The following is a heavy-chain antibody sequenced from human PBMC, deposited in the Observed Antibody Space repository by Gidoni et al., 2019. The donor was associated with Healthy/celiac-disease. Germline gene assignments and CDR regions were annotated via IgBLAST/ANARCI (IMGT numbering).Heavy chain of an antibody. CDR1: GFTFDDYA. Sequence: EVQLVESGGGLVQPGRSLRLSCAASGFTFDDYAMHWVRQAPGKGLEWVSGISWNSGSIGYADSVKGRFTISRDNAKNSLYLQMNSLRAEDTALYYCAKAHCGGDCYLDYWGQGTLVTVSS. V-gene: IGHV3-9*01. CDR2: ISWNSGSI. CDR3: AKAHCGGDCYLDY. D-gene: IGHD2-21*01. J-gene: IGHJ4*02.